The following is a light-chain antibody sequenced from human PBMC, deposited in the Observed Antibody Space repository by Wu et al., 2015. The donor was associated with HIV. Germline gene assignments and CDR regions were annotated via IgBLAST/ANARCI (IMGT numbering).Light chain of an antibody. Sequence: EIVLTQSPATLSLSPGDRATLSCRASQSVRTYLAWYQQKPGQAPRLLIYDISNRATGIPARFSGSGSGTDFTLTISSLEPEDFAVYYCQQHSGWPHAFGGGTKVEIK. CDR3: QQHSGWPHA. V-gene: IGKV3-11*01. CDR1: QSVRTY. J-gene: IGKJ4*01. CDR2: DIS.